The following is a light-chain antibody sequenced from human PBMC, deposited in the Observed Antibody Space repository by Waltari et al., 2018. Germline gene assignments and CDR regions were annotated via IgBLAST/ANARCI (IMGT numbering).Light chain of an antibody. Sequence: SSVLTQAPSVSVAPGQTATVTCGGDNIGGRSVHWYQQRPGRAPVLGVYLDSARPSGIPDRCSGSKSGNAATLTVSRVEAGDEADYYCHVWDGKTVMFGGGTKLTVL. V-gene: IGLV3-21*02. J-gene: IGLJ3*02. CDR2: LDS. CDR1: NIGGRS. CDR3: HVWDGKTVM.